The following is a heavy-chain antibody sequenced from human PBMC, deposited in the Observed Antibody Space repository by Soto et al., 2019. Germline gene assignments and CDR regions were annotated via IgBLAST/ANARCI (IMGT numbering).Heavy chain of an antibody. Sequence: EASVKVSCKASGGTFSSYAISWVRQAPGQGLEWMGGIIPIFGTANYAQKFQGRVTITADESTSTAYMELSSLRSEDTAVYYCARDITIFGRNNWFDPWGQGTLVTVSS. CDR1: GGTFSSYA. CDR3: ARDITIFGRNNWFDP. CDR2: IIPIFGTA. D-gene: IGHD3-3*01. J-gene: IGHJ5*02. V-gene: IGHV1-69*13.